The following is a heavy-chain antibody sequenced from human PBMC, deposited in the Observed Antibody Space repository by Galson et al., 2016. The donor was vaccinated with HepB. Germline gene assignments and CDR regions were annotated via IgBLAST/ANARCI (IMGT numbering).Heavy chain of an antibody. D-gene: IGHD5-18*01. CDR3: ARERADEYGYGGGDY. CDR1: GGSISSGSYY. Sequence: ETLFLTCTVSGGSISSGSYYWRWIRQHPGKALEWIGTIYYSGSTYYNPSLKSRVTIQVDTSRNQFSLELRSVTAADTAIYYCARERADEYGYGGGDYWGQGTLVTVSS. J-gene: IGHJ4*02. CDR2: IYYSGST. V-gene: IGHV4-39*07.